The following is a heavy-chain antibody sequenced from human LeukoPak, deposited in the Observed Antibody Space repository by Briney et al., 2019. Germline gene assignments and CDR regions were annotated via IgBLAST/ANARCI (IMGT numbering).Heavy chain of an antibody. D-gene: IGHD2-2*01. CDR3: ARERCSSTTCYFDY. CDR1: GGSISSYY. J-gene: IGHJ4*02. V-gene: IGHV4-59*01. Sequence: SETLSLTCTVSGGSISSYYWSWIRQPPGKGLEWIGYIYYSGSTNYNPSLKSRVTISVDTSKDQFSLKLSSVTAADTAVYYCARERCSSTTCYFDYWGQGTLVTVSS. CDR2: IYYSGST.